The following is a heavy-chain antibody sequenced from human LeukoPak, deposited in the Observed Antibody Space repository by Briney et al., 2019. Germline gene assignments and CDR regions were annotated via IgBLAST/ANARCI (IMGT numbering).Heavy chain of an antibody. J-gene: IGHJ5*02. CDR2: IKKDGGEK. D-gene: IGHD3-10*01. Sequence: GGSLRLSCVASGFSSSSNWMSWVRHAPGKGLGWVAKIKKDGGEKYYVDSVKGRFSISTDNATNSLYLQMNSLRAEDTAVYYCARAPLWFGDINWCDPWGQGTVVSVLS. CDR3: ARAPLWFGDINWCDP. CDR1: GFSSSSNW. V-gene: IGHV3-7*03.